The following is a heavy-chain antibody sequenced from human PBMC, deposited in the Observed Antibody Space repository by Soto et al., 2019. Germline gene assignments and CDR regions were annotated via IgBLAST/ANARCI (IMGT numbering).Heavy chain of an antibody. CDR2: VNHNGRN. CDR1: GGSFSGYF. J-gene: IGHJ3*01. Sequence: QLHQQQWGAGLLKPSETLSLTCAVYGGSFSGYFCNWIRQTPGKGLEWIGKVNHNGRNNYNPSLKSRVTISLDMSKNQISLKLTSVTAADTAVYYCARGGSSDWQVAFDFWGQGTMVTVSS. V-gene: IGHV4-34*02. D-gene: IGHD6-19*01. CDR3: ARGGSSDWQVAFDF.